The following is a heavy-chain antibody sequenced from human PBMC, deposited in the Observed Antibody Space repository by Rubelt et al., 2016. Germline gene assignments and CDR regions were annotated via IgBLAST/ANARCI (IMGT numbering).Heavy chain of an antibody. J-gene: IGHJ4*02. CDR2: IYYSGST. V-gene: IGHV4-39*07. D-gene: IGHD2-2*01. CDR1: GGSISSSSYY. CDR3: TGGYCSSTSCYTVPFDY. Sequence: QLQLQESGPGLVKPSETLSLTCTVSGGSISSSSYYWGWIRQPPGQGLEWIGSIYYSGSTSYNPSLTCRVTICVDTSKTLFSLKLSSVTATDTAVYYCTGGYCSSTSCYTVPFDYWGQGTLVTVSS.